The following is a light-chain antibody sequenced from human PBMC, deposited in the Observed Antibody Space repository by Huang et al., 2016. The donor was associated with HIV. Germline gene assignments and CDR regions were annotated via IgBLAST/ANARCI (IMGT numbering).Light chain of an antibody. CDR2: GAS. J-gene: IGKJ2*01. Sequence: DIQMTQSPSTLSASIGDRVTITCRASQSISSRLAWFQQKPGQAPKHLSFGASSLESGIPSRFSGSGSGTEFSLTISSLRPDDYGTYFCQQYNSYPYTFGQGTKLEIK. V-gene: IGKV1-5*01. CDR3: QQYNSYPYT. CDR1: QSISSR.